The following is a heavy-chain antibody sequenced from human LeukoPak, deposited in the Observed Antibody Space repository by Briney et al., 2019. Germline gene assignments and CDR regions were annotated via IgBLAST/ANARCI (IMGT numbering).Heavy chain of an antibody. D-gene: IGHD2-15*01. CDR3: ASGSKGANFDY. CDR1: GFTFSSYA. Sequence: GGSLRLSCAASGFTFSSYAMHWVRQAPGKGLEWVAVISYDGSNKYYADSVKGRFTISRDNSKNTLYLQMNSLRAEDTAVYYCASGSKGANFDYWGQGTLVTVSS. V-gene: IGHV3-30-3*01. J-gene: IGHJ4*02. CDR2: ISYDGSNK.